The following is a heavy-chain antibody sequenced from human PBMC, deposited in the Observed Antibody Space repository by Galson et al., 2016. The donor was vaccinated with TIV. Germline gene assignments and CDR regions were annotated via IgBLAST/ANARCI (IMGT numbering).Heavy chain of an antibody. CDR1: GSIFSSYT. J-gene: IGHJ4*02. CDR3: ARAGVGAARDGGDY. D-gene: IGHD6-6*01. CDR2: IIPIIGMT. Sequence: SVKVSCKASGSIFSSYTIFWVRQAPGQGLEWMGRIIPIIGMTNYAQKFQGRVTITADTSTNTAYMELGSPRSEDTAIYYCARAGVGAARDGGDYWGQGTLVTVSS. V-gene: IGHV1-69*02.